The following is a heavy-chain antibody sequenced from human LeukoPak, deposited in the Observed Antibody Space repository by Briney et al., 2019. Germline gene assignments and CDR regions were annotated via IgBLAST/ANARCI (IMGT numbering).Heavy chain of an antibody. CDR1: GGSISNSNYH. D-gene: IGHD1-26*01. CDR2: IYHSGNT. V-gene: IGHV4-39*01. J-gene: IGHJ4*02. CDR3: ARLISGSPADY. Sequence: SETLSLTCTVSGGSISNSNYHWGRIRQPPGKGLEWIGSIYHSGNTYYNPSLKSRVTISVDTSKNQFSLKLNSMAAADTAVYYCARLISGSPADYWGQGTLVTVSS.